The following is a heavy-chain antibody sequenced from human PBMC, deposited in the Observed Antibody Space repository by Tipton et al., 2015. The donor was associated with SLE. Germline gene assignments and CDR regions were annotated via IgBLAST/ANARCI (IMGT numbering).Heavy chain of an antibody. Sequence: TLSLTCTVSGGSISSYYWSWIRQPPGKGLEWIGYIYYSGSTNYNPSPKSRVTISVDTSKNQFSLKLSSVTAADTAVYYCARGRWFGDYWGQGTLVTVSS. J-gene: IGHJ4*02. V-gene: IGHV4-59*01. CDR3: ARGRWFGDY. D-gene: IGHD3-10*01. CDR2: IYYSGST. CDR1: GGSISSYY.